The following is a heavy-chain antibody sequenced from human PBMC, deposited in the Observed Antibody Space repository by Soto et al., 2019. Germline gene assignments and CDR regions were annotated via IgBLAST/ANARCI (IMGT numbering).Heavy chain of an antibody. CDR3: ARGGLRFLEWLGNYMDV. D-gene: IGHD3-3*01. Sequence: PGGSLRLSCAASGFTVSSNYMSWVRQAPGKGLEWVSVIYSGGSTYYADSVKGRFTISRDNSKNTLYLQMNSLRAEDTAVYYCARGGLRFLEWLGNYMDVWGKGTTVTVSS. V-gene: IGHV3-66*01. CDR1: GFTVSSNY. CDR2: IYSGGST. J-gene: IGHJ6*03.